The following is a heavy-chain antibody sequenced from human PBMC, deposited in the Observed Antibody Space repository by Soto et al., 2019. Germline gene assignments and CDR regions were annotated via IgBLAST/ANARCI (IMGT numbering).Heavy chain of an antibody. CDR2: TIPILGIT. J-gene: IGHJ6*04. Sequence: QVQLVQSGAEVKEPGSLLQVSCKASGGTFNSHTISWVRLAPGQGLEWMGRTIPILGITNYAQNFQGRLTLTADTSTRTASMELSSLRSEDTAVYYCAISPYDNKFLYYGMDVWGKGTTVTVSS. CDR3: AISPYDNKFLYYGMDV. V-gene: IGHV1-69*02. D-gene: IGHD3-22*01. CDR1: GGTFNSHT.